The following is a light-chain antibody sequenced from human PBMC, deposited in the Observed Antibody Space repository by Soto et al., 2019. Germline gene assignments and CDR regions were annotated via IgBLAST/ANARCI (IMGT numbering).Light chain of an antibody. Sequence: QLVLTQSSSASASLGSSVKLTCTLSSGHSSYIIAWHQQQPGKAPRYLMKLEGSGSYNKGSGVPDRFSGSSSGADRYLTISNLPFEDEADYYCETWYSNNRVFGGGPKVTVL. V-gene: IGLV4-60*02. CDR1: SGHSSYI. CDR2: LEGSGSY. CDR3: ETWYSNNRV. J-gene: IGLJ3*02.